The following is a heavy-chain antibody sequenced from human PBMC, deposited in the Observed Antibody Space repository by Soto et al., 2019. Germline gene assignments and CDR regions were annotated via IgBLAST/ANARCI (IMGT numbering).Heavy chain of an antibody. Sequence: PGGSLRLSCAASGFTFSSYAMSWVRQAPGKGLEWVSTISSSGGATYYADSVKGRFTISRDNSKNTLYLQMNSLRAEDTAVYYCALYSFPHEARYAFYIWGQGSMVPVSS. V-gene: IGHV3-23*01. CDR2: ISSSGGAT. CDR1: GFTFSSYA. D-gene: IGHD2-21*01. CDR3: ALYSFPHEARYAFYI. J-gene: IGHJ3*02.